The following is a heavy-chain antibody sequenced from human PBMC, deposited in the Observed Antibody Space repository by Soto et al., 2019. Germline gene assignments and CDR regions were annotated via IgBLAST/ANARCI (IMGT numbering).Heavy chain of an antibody. CDR2: ISVDGRRT. D-gene: IGHD1-1*01. CDR3: TTTGTLLTGNIWFDR. V-gene: IGHV3-23*01. J-gene: IGHJ5*02. CDR1: GFTFSSYA. Sequence: EVHLLESGGGLVQPGGSLRLSCAASGFTFSSYAMTWVRQAPGNGLEWVSGISVDGRRTYYADSVKGRFTISRDNSENTLYLQMNSLRADDTAVYYCTTTGTLLTGNIWFDRWGQGTLVTVSS.